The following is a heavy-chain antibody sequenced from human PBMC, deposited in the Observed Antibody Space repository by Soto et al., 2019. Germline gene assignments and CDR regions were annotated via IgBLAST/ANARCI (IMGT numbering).Heavy chain of an antibody. V-gene: IGHV1-69*13. CDR1: GGTFSSYA. D-gene: IGHD2-15*01. Sequence: ASVKVSCKASGGTFSSYAISWVRQAPGQGLEWMGGIIPIFGTANYAQKFQGRVTITADESTSTAYMELSSLRSEDTAVYYCARGEPALGYCSGGSCYGDAFDIWGQGTMVTVSS. CDR2: IIPIFGTA. J-gene: IGHJ3*02. CDR3: ARGEPALGYCSGGSCYGDAFDI.